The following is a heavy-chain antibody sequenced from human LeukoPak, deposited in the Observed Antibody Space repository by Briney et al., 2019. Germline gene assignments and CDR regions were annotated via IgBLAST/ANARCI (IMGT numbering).Heavy chain of an antibody. J-gene: IGHJ4*02. D-gene: IGHD2-21*02. Sequence: GASVKVSCKASGYTFTGYYMFWVRQAPGQGLEWMGWINPNSGGTNYAQKFQGRVTMTRDTSISTAYMELSRLRSDDTAVYYCARAYCGGDCFSRPVFDYWGQGTLVTVSS. CDR1: GYTFTGYY. CDR3: ARAYCGGDCFSRPVFDY. V-gene: IGHV1-2*02. CDR2: INPNSGGT.